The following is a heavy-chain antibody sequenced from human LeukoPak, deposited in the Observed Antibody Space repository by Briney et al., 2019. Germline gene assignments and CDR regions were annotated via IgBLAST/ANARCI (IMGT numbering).Heavy chain of an antibody. V-gene: IGHV3-23*01. CDR2: ISGSGGST. CDR3: ASSRYGDYEYYFDY. Sequence: GGSLRLSCAASGFTFSSYAMSWVRQAPGKGLEWVSAISGSGGSTYYADSVKGRFTISRDNSKSTLYLQMNSLRAEDTAVYYCASSRYGDYEYYFDYWGQGTLVTVSS. J-gene: IGHJ4*02. CDR1: GFTFSSYA. D-gene: IGHD4-17*01.